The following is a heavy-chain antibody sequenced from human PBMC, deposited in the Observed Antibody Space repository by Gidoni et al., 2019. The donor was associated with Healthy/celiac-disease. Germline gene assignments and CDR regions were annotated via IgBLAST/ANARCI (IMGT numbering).Heavy chain of an antibody. CDR2: IYYSGST. CDR3: AGQTYTAVAGTVDY. Sequence: QVQLQESGPGLVKPSETLSLTCTVSGGSISSYYWSWIRQPPGKGLEWIGYIYYSGSTNYNPSLKSRVTISVDTSKNQFSLKLSSVTAADTAVYYCAGQTYTAVAGTVDYWGQGTLVTVSS. D-gene: IGHD6-19*01. J-gene: IGHJ4*02. V-gene: IGHV4-59*08. CDR1: GGSISSYY.